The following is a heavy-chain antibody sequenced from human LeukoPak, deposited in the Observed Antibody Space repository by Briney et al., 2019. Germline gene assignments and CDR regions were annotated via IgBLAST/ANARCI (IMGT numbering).Heavy chain of an antibody. Sequence: GGSLRLSCAASGFTFSSYAMTWVRQAPGRGLDWVSAISCSGDHTFYADSVQGRFTISRDNSRNTLYLQMNSLRVDDTAVYYCAKRVTMVRGVLGGGMDVWGQGTTVTVSS. CDR1: GFTFSSYA. CDR2: ISCSGDHT. J-gene: IGHJ6*02. V-gene: IGHV3-23*01. D-gene: IGHD3-10*01. CDR3: AKRVTMVRGVLGGGMDV.